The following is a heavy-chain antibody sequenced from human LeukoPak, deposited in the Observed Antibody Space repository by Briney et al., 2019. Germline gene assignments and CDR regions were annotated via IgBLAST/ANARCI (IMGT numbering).Heavy chain of an antibody. CDR2: IYYNGIT. J-gene: IGHJ4*02. D-gene: IGHD5-12*01. CDR1: GGSISGYY. Sequence: SETLSLTCAVSGGSISGYYWIWIRQPPGKGLEWIGYIYYNGITNYNPSLESRVTISVDTSKNQFSLKLSSVTAADTAMYYCARHLYSGYDRVFDYWGQGTLVTVSS. CDR3: ARHLYSGYDRVFDY. V-gene: IGHV4-59*08.